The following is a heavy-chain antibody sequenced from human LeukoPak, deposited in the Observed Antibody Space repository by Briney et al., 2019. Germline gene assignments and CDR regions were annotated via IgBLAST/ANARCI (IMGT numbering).Heavy chain of an antibody. CDR1: GFTFSSYA. CDR2: ISYDGNNK. CDR3: AGVNYDSSGYYVGSDY. V-gene: IGHV3-30*04. J-gene: IGHJ4*02. Sequence: GGSLRLSCAASGFTFSSYAMNWVRQAPGRGLEWVAVISYDGNNKYYADSVKGRFTISRDNSKNTLYLQMNSLRAEDTAVYYGAGVNYDSSGYYVGSDYWGQGTLVTVSS. D-gene: IGHD3-22*01.